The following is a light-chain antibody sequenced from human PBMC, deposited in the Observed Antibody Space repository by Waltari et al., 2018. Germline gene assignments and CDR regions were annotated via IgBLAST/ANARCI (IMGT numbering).Light chain of an antibody. CDR3: QQYNVWPQT. CDR1: QSVASN. CDR2: DTA. V-gene: IGKV3-15*01. Sequence: EIVMTQSPATLSVSPGERATLSCRASQSVASNLAWYQQKPGQAPRLLIYDTATRATGIPASFSGSGSGTEFTLTISSLQSEDFAVYYCQQYNVWPQTFGQGTKVEI. J-gene: IGKJ1*01.